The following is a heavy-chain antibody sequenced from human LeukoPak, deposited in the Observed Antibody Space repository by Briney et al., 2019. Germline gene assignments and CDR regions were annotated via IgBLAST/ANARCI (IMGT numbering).Heavy chain of an antibody. V-gene: IGHV5-51*01. Sequence: GESLKISCKGSGYSFTGYWIGWVRQMPGKGLEWMGIIYPGDSDTRYSPSFQGQVTISADKSISTAYLQWGSLKASDTAMYYCARLNAPYYNFWSGYPQRYLQHWGQGTLVTVSS. J-gene: IGHJ1*01. D-gene: IGHD3-3*01. CDR2: IYPGDSDT. CDR3: ARLNAPYYNFWSGYPQRYLQH. CDR1: GYSFTGYW.